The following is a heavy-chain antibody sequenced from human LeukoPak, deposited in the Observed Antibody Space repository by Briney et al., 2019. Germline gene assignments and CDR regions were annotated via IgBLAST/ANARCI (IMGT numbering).Heavy chain of an antibody. J-gene: IGHJ4*02. CDR1: GFTFSSYA. D-gene: IGHD3-10*01. V-gene: IGHV3-23*01. CDR2: ISGSGGST. CDR3: AKDRTKYYYGSGGYFYFDY. Sequence: GGSLRLSCAASGFTFSSYAMSWVRQAPGKGLEWVSAISGSGGSTYYADSVKGRFTISRDNSKNTLYLQMNSLRAEDTAVYYCAKDRTKYYYGSGGYFYFDYWGQGTLVTVSS.